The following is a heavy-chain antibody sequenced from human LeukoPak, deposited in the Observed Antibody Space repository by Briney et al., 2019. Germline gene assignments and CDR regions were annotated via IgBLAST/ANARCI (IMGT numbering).Heavy chain of an antibody. D-gene: IGHD2-2*01. Sequence: GGSLRLSCAASGFTFSDYYMSRIRQAPGKGLEWVSVIYSGGSTYYADSVKGRFTISRDNSKNTLYLQMNSLRAEDTAVYYCARVDNCSSTSCYANYYYGMDVWGQGTTVTVSS. CDR3: ARVDNCSSTSCYANYYYGMDV. V-gene: IGHV3-66*01. CDR1: GFTFSDYY. CDR2: IYSGGST. J-gene: IGHJ6*02.